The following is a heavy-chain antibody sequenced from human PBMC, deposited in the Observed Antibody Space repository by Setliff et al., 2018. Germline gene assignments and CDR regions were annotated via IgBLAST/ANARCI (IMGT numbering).Heavy chain of an antibody. J-gene: IGHJ4*02. Sequence: SETLSLTCTVSGGSISSYYWSWIRQPPGKGLEWIGYIYYSGSTNYNPSLKSRVTISVDTSKNQFSLKLSSVTAADTAVYYCARTGTYRYFDYWGQGALVTVSS. CDR1: GGSISSYY. V-gene: IGHV4-59*08. CDR3: ARTGTYRYFDY. D-gene: IGHD1-1*01. CDR2: IYYSGST.